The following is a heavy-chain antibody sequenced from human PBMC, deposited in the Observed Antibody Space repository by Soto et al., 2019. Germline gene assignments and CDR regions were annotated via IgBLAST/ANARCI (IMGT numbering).Heavy chain of an antibody. CDR1: GGSISSGNYY. CDR2: IFYSGTT. Sequence: QVQLQESGPGLVKPSQTLSLTYTVSGGSISSGNYYWSWIRQPPGKGPEWIGYIFYSGTTYYNPSHKSRVIISVDTSNNQFSLKVNSVTAADTAVYYCARDSGWSGEFNYYYDGMDVWGQGTTVTVSS. J-gene: IGHJ6*02. CDR3: ARDSGWSGEFNYYYDGMDV. D-gene: IGHD3-10*01. V-gene: IGHV4-30-4*01.